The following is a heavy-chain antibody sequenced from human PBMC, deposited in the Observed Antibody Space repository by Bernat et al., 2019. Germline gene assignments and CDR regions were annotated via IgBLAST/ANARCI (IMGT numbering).Heavy chain of an antibody. CDR3: ARTQIRYSSSSYYYYGMDV. J-gene: IGHJ6*02. D-gene: IGHD6-13*01. CDR1: GGSISSSSYY. Sequence: QLQLQESGPGLVKPSETLSLTCTVSGGSISSSSYYWGWIRQPPGKGLEWIGSIYYSGSTYYNPSLKSRVPISVDTSKNQFSLKLRSVTAADTAVYYCARTQIRYSSSSYYYYGMDVWGQGTTVTVSS. CDR2: IYYSGST. V-gene: IGHV4-39*01.